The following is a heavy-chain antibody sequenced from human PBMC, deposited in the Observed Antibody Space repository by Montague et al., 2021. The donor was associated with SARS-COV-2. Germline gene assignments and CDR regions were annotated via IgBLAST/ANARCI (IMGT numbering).Heavy chain of an antibody. CDR3: ANADRCSSGSCYSPFDS. Sequence: SETLSLTCTVSGDSVKTNLYYWGWIRQPPGKGLEWIGNIYNTGTTYYNPSLKSRVTMSVDTPKNQFSLKLTSVTAADTAVYYCANADRCSSGSCYSPFDSWGQGSLVTVSS. CDR1: GDSVKTNLYY. D-gene: IGHD2-15*01. J-gene: IGHJ4*02. CDR2: IYNTGTT. V-gene: IGHV4-39*01.